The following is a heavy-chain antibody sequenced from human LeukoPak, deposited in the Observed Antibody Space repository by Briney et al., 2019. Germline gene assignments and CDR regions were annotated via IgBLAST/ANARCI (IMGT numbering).Heavy chain of an antibody. CDR3: ARRSGWWFDP. D-gene: IGHD2-15*01. CDR1: GGSISSYY. Sequence: QTSETLSLTCTASGGSISSYYWSWIRQPAGKGLEWIGRIYTSGSTNYNPSLKSRATMLVDTSKNQFSLKLSSVTAADTAVYYCARRSGWWFDPWGQGTLVTVSS. V-gene: IGHV4-4*07. CDR2: IYTSGST. J-gene: IGHJ5*02.